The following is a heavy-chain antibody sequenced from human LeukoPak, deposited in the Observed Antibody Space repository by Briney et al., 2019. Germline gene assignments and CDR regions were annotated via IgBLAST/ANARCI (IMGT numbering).Heavy chain of an antibody. CDR2: ISPNRGGT. Sequence: AASGKVSCKASGYTFTAYYIHWVRQAPGQGLEWRGWISPNRGGTTYAQKFQGRVTMTRDTSIITAYMELSRLRSDDTAVYYCAYQDVWGQGTTVTVSS. J-gene: IGHJ6*02. V-gene: IGHV1-2*02. CDR1: GYTFTAYY. D-gene: IGHD2-2*01. CDR3: AYQDV.